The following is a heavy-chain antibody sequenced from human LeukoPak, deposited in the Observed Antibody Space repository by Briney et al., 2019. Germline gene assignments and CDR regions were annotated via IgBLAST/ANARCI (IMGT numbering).Heavy chain of an antibody. J-gene: IGHJ3*02. Sequence: ASVKVSCKASGYTFTSYYIYWMRQAHGHGLDWMGIINPSGGRTNYAHKFQGRVTMTRDMSTSTVYMELSSLRSEDTAVYYCARGYCSGGSCLDAFDIWGQGTMVTVSS. CDR2: INPSGGRT. D-gene: IGHD2-15*01. CDR1: GYTFTSYY. V-gene: IGHV1-46*01. CDR3: ARGYCSGGSCLDAFDI.